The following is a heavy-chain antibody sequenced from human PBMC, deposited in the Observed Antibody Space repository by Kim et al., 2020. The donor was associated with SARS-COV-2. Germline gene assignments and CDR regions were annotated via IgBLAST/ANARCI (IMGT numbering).Heavy chain of an antibody. J-gene: IGHJ2*01. CDR2: IGTAGDT. CDR3: ARGGRGYARGNWYFDL. Sequence: GGSLRLSCAASGFTFSSYDMHWVRQATGEGLEWVSVIGTAGDTYYPGSVKGRFTISRENAKNSLYLQMNSLRAGDTAVYYCARGGRGYARGNWYFDLWGR. D-gene: IGHD5-12*01. V-gene: IGHV3-13*01. CDR1: GFTFSSYD.